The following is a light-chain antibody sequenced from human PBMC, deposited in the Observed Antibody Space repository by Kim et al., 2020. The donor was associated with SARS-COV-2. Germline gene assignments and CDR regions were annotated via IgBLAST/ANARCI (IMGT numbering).Light chain of an antibody. CDR1: RSNIGNNP. J-gene: IGLJ3*02. CDR2: DND. V-gene: IGLV1-51*01. Sequence: QSVLTQPPSVSAAPGHKVTISCSGSRSNIGNNPVSWYQQFPGTAPRLITYDNDKRPSGIPDRFSSSKSGKSATLGITGLRTGEEADYYCATWDSSLSVGVFGGGTQLTVL. CDR3: ATWDSSLSVGV.